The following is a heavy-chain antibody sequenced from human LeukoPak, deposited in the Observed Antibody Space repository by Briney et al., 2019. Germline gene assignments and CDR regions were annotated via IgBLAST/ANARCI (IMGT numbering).Heavy chain of an antibody. J-gene: IGHJ4*02. D-gene: IGHD4-17*01. CDR3: ARASDLVTTWDYLDS. V-gene: IGHV1-69*02. CDR1: GGTFRSGS. Sequence: SVKVSCKASGGTFRSGSINWVRQAPGQGLEWMGRIVPMPDITTYSQTFQGRVTITADKSTSTAYMELSSLTSEDTAVYYCARASDLVTTWDYLDSWGQGSLVIVSS. CDR2: IVPMPDIT.